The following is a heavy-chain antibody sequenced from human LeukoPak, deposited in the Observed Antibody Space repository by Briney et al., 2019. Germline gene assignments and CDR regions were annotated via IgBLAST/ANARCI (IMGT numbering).Heavy chain of an antibody. J-gene: IGHJ6*03. D-gene: IGHD6-13*01. Sequence: ASVKVSCKASGGTFSSYAISWVRQAPGQGLEWMGGIIPIFGTANYAQKFQGRVTITADKSTSTAYMELSSLRSEDTAVYYCATSSSWYRNYYYYYMDVWGKGTTVTVSS. CDR3: ATSSSWYRNYYYYYMDV. CDR2: IIPIFGTA. V-gene: IGHV1-69*06. CDR1: GGTFSSYA.